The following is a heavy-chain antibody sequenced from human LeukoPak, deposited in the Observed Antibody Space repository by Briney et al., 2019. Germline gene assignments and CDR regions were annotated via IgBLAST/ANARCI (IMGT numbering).Heavy chain of an antibody. J-gene: IGHJ5*02. CDR3: AKDQAAGTSGWFDP. Sequence: GGSLRLSCAASGFTFDDYAMHWVRQAPGKGLEWVSGTSWNSGSIGYADSVKGRFTISRDNAKNSLYLQMNSLRAEDTALYYCAKDQAAGTSGWFDPWGQGTLVTVSS. CDR1: GFTFDDYA. D-gene: IGHD6-13*01. CDR2: TSWNSGSI. V-gene: IGHV3-9*01.